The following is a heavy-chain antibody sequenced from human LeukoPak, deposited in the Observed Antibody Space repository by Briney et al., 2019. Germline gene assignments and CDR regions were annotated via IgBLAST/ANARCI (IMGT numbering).Heavy chain of an antibody. CDR2: TGSSTI. Sequence: PGGSLILTCTTSQFTFRNYEVNWVRQAPGKGLEWISFTGSSTIQYADSVTGRFTISRDNAKNSLYLQMNSLRVEDTAVYYCASSKWFYFDSWGQGTLVTVSS. D-gene: IGHD3-22*01. J-gene: IGHJ4*02. CDR3: ASSKWFYFDS. CDR1: QFTFRNYE. V-gene: IGHV3-48*03.